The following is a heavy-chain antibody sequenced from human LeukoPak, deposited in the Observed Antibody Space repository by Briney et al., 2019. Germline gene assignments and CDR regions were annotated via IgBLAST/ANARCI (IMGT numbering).Heavy chain of an antibody. CDR3: ARDESFAGDYPY. V-gene: IGHV3-7*01. Sequence: GGSLRLSCAASGFTFSRYWMNWVRQAPGKGLEWVANIKPDGSEKHYVDSVKGRFTISRDNAKNSLYLQMDSLRAEDTAVYYCARDESFAGDYPYWGQGTRVTVSS. J-gene: IGHJ4*02. CDR1: GFTFSRYW. CDR2: IKPDGSEK. D-gene: IGHD4-17*01.